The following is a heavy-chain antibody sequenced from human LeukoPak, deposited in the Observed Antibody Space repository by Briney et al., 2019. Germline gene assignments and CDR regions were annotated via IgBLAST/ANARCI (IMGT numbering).Heavy chain of an antibody. J-gene: IGHJ4*02. CDR2: IYYSGSSYHSGST. CDR1: GGSIRDYY. CDR3: ARDRVHFDF. Sequence: SETLSLTCTVSGGSIRDYYWSWIRQPPGKGLEWIGYIYYSGSSYHSGSTNYNPSLKSRVTISVEASENQFSLKLSSVTAAGTAVYYCARDRVHFDFWGQGTLLTVSS. V-gene: IGHV4-59*01.